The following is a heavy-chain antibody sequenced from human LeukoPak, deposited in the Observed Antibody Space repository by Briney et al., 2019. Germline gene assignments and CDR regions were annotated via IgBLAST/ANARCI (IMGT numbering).Heavy chain of an antibody. CDR2: IYYSGST. V-gene: IGHV4-59*01. CDR3: ARYGKLPRNAGSGWSYFDF. Sequence: PSETLSLTCTVSGGSISSYYWSWIRQPPGKGLEWIGYIYYSGSTNYNPSLKSRVTISVDTSKNQFSLKLSSVTAADTAVYYCARYGKLPRNAGSGWSYFDFWGQGTLATVSS. D-gene: IGHD6-19*01. CDR1: GGSISSYY. J-gene: IGHJ4*02.